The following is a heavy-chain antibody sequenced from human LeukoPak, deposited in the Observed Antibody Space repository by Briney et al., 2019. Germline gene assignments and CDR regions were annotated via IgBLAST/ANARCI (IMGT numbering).Heavy chain of an antibody. CDR1: GLPFSGYA. CDR2: ISGSGGST. V-gene: IGHV3-23*01. J-gene: IGHJ4*02. Sequence: GGSLRFSCEAPGLPFSGYALTGVGQAQGKGLKGVSAISGSGGSTYYADSVKGRFTISRDNSKNTLYLQMNSLRAEDTAVYYCAKAVAGPGDLFDYWGQGTLVTVSS. D-gene: IGHD6-19*01. CDR3: AKAVAGPGDLFDY.